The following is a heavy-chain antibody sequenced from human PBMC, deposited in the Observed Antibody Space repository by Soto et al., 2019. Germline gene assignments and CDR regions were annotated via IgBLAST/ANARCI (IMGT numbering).Heavy chain of an antibody. CDR1: GFTFTAYS. V-gene: IGHV3-74*01. J-gene: IGHJ3*01. D-gene: IGHD5-12*01. CDR3: VRGYDDPIF. CDR2: IKTDGTST. Sequence: VGSLRLSCAASGFTFTAYSLHWVRQAPGKGLVWVSRIKTDGTSTDYADSVKGRFTISRDNAKNTLYLQMNNVRTEDTAVYYCVRGYDDPIFRGQGTMVTVSS.